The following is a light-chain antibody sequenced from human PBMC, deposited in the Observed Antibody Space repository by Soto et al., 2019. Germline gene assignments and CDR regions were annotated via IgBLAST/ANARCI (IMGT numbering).Light chain of an antibody. CDR1: QSVTNRY. Sequence: ESVLTQSPGTPSLSPGERATLSCRASQSVTNRYFAWYQQRPGQAPRLLIYGISNRATGIPDRFSGSGSGTDFTLTISRLEPEDFVVYYCQQYSSLPHTFGQGTKLEVK. V-gene: IGKV3-20*01. J-gene: IGKJ2*01. CDR2: GIS. CDR3: QQYSSLPHT.